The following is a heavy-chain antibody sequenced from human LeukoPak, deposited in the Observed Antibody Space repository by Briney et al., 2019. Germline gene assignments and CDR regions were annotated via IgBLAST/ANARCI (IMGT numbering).Heavy chain of an antibody. J-gene: IGHJ5*02. CDR3: ARSRTPFSYWFDP. CDR2: IYYSGST. V-gene: IGHV4-30-4*01. CDR1: GGSISSGDYY. Sequence: SETLSLTCTVSGGSISSGDYYWSWIRQPPGKGLEWIGYIYYSGSTYYNPSLKSRVTISVDTSKNQFSLKLSSVTAADTAVYYCARSRTPFSYWFDPWGQGTLVTVSS. D-gene: IGHD1-14*01.